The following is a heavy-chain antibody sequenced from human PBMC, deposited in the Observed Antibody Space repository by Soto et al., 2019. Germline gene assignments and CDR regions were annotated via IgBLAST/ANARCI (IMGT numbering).Heavy chain of an antibody. CDR3: ARESWSNSYGIFDY. CDR1: GDSVSSNSAA. Sequence: PSQTLSLTCAMTGDSVSSNSAAWNWIRQSPSRGLEWLGRTYYRSKWYNDYAVSVKSRITINPDTSKNQFSLQLNSVTPEDTAVNYCARESWSNSYGIFDYWGQGTLVTVSS. V-gene: IGHV6-1*01. CDR2: TYYRSKWYN. J-gene: IGHJ4*02. D-gene: IGHD5-18*01.